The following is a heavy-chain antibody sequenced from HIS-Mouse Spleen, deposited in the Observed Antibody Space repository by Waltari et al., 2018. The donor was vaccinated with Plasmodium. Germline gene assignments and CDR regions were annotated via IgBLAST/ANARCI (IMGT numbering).Heavy chain of an antibody. CDR2: IKHRGST. Sequence: QVQLQQWGAGLLKPSETLSLTCAVYGGSFSGYYWSWIRQPPGKGLGWIGEIKHRGSTNSTPSLKCRVTIPVDTSKNQFALKLSSVTAADTAVYYCARAPIRDAFDIWGQGTMVTVSS. V-gene: IGHV4-34*01. CDR3: ARAPIRDAFDI. D-gene: IGHD3-9*01. J-gene: IGHJ3*02. CDR1: GGSFSGYY.